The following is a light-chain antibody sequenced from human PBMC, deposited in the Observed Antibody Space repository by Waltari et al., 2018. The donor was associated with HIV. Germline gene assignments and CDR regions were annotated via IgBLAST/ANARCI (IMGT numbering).Light chain of an antibody. J-gene: IGKJ1*01. Sequence: TINCKSSQSVLYSSNNKNYLAWYQQKPGQPPKLLIYWASTRESGVPDRFSGSGSGTDFTLTISSLQAEDVAVYYCQQYYSTPPTFGQGTKVEIK. V-gene: IGKV4-1*01. CDR1: QSVLYSSNNKNY. CDR3: QQYYSTPPT. CDR2: WAS.